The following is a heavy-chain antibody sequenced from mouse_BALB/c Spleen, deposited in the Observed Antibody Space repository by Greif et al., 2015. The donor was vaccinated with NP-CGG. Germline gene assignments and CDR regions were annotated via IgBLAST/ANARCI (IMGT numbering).Heavy chain of an antibody. Sequence: DVMLVESGGGLVQPGGSLRLSCATSGFTFSDFYMEWVRQPPGKRLEWTAASRNKANDYTTEYSASVKGRFIVSRDTSQSILYLQMNALRAEDTAIYYCARDYYGSSYWYFDVWGAGTTVTVSS. D-gene: IGHD1-1*01. CDR3: ARDYYGSSYWYFDV. CDR2: SRNKANDYTT. CDR1: GFTFSDFY. J-gene: IGHJ1*01. V-gene: IGHV7-1*02.